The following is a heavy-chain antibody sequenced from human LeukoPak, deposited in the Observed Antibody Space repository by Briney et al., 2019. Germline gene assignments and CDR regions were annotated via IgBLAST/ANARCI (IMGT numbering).Heavy chain of an antibody. D-gene: IGHD3-10*01. V-gene: IGHV3-23*01. CDR3: AKGSLDYYGSGAFDY. CDR1: GFIVSTKY. CDR2: ISDSGGST. Sequence: GGSLRLSCAVSGFIVSTKYMTWVRQVPGKGLEWVSVISDSGGSTDYADSVKGRFTISRDNSKNTLYLQMNSLRAEDTAVYYCAKGSLDYYGSGAFDYWGQGTLVTVSS. J-gene: IGHJ4*02.